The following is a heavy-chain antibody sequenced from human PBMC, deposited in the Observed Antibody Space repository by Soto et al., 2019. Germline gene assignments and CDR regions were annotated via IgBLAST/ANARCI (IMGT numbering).Heavy chain of an antibody. D-gene: IGHD2-15*01. CDR3: AKFYCSGGSCYSYYFDY. J-gene: IGHJ4*02. CDR1: GFTFSSYA. CDR2: ISGSGGST. V-gene: IGHV3-23*01. Sequence: GGSLRLSCAASGFTFSSYAISWVRQAPGKGLEWVSAISGSGGSTYYADSVKGRFTISRDNSKNTLYLQMNSLRAEDTAVYYCAKFYCSGGSCYSYYFDYWGQGTLVTVS.